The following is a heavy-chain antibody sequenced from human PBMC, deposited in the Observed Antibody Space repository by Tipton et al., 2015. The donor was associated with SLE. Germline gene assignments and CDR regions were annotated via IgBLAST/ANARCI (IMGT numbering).Heavy chain of an antibody. CDR1: SGSLSNNDY. J-gene: IGHJ4*02. Sequence: TLSLTCTVSSGSLSNNDYWGWIRRAPGKRLEWVGSICCGGNTYYNPSLKSRVTISVDTSKNQFSLKLNSVTAADTAVYYCARGLSLNYFDYWGQGTLVTVSS. CDR2: ICCGGNT. CDR3: ARGLSLNYFDY. V-gene: IGHV4-39*07.